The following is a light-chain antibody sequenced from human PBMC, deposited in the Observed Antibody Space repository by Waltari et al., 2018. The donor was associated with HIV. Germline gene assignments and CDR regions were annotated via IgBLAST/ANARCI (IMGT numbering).Light chain of an antibody. CDR1: SSNIGSNI. Sequence: QSVLTQPPSVSGTPGQNVTISCSGSSSNIGSNIVNWYQQLPGAAPKLHIYTNDQRPSGVPDRFSGSKSGTSASLAISGLQSADEADYYCAAWDDSLNGMFGGGTKLTVL. CDR2: TND. V-gene: IGLV1-44*01. J-gene: IGLJ3*02. CDR3: AAWDDSLNGM.